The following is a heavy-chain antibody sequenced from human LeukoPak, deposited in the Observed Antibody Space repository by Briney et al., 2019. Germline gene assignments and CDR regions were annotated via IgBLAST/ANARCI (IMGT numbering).Heavy chain of an antibody. CDR2: ISAYNGNT. CDR1: GYTFTGYY. V-gene: IGHV1-18*04. Sequence: GASVKVSCKASGYTFTGYYMHWVRQAPGQGLEWMGWISAYNGNTNYAQKLQGRVTMTTDTSTSTAYMELRSLRSDDTAVYYCARDLETYSSSSGANCWFDPWGQGTLVTVSS. D-gene: IGHD6-6*01. J-gene: IGHJ5*02. CDR3: ARDLETYSSSSGANCWFDP.